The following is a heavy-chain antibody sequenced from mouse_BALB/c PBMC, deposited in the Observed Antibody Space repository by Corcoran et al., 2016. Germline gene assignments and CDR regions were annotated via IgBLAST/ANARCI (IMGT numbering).Heavy chain of an antibody. CDR2: ISYDGSN. V-gene: IGHV3-6*02. Sequence: DVQLQESGPGLVKPSQSLSLTCSVTGYSITSGYYWNWIRQFPGNKLEWMGYISYDGSNNYNPSLRNRISITRDTSKNQFFLKLNSVTTEDTATYYCASLLRPLDYGGQGTTLTVSS. CDR1: GYSITSGYY. J-gene: IGHJ2*01. D-gene: IGHD1-2*01. CDR3: ASLLRPLDY.